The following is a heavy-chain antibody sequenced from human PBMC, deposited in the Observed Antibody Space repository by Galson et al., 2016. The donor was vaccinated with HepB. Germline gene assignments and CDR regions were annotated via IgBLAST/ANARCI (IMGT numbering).Heavy chain of an antibody. CDR1: GGSISDSH. J-gene: IGHJ5*02. V-gene: IGHV4-59*01. CDR2: IYYSGST. D-gene: IGHD3-16*01. Sequence: SETLSLTCSVSGGSISDSHWSWIRQPPGRGLEWIGYIYYSGSTNYNPSLKSRVIISIETSKNQFSLKLTSVTAADTASYYCVRGYYDYAWGSYYDAWGQGTLVTVSS. CDR3: VRGYYDYAWGSYYDA.